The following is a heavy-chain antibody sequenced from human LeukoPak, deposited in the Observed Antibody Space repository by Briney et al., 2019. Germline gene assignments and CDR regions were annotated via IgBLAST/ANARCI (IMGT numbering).Heavy chain of an antibody. D-gene: IGHD2-15*01. J-gene: IGHJ4*02. V-gene: IGHV1-2*06. Sequence: GASVKVSCKASGYTFTGYYMHWVRQAPGQGLEWMGRINPNSGGTNYAQKFQGRVTMTRDTSVSTAYMELSRLRSDDTAVYYCARVTDWCGGGSCYGFDYWGQGTLVTVSS. CDR2: INPNSGGT. CDR1: GYTFTGYY. CDR3: ARVTDWCGGGSCYGFDY.